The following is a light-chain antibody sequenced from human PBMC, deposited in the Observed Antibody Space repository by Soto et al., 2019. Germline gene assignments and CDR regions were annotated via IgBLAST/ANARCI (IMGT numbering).Light chain of an antibody. CDR2: KAS. CDR1: HSVNSW. Sequence: DIQLTQSPSTLSASVGDRVTITCRASHSVNSWLAWFQQKPGEAPKLLIYKASTLESGVPSRFSGSGSGTEFTLTISSLQPDDFGTYYCQQYNNYWTFGQGTKVEIK. J-gene: IGKJ1*01. CDR3: QQYNNYWT. V-gene: IGKV1-5*03.